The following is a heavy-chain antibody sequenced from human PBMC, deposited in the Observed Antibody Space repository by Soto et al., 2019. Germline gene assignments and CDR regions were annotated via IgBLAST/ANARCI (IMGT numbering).Heavy chain of an antibody. CDR1: GFTFGNYW. J-gene: IGHJ6*03. V-gene: IGHV3-74*01. Sequence: EVQLVESGGGLVQPGGSLRLSCAASGFTFGNYWMYWVRQAPGKGLVWVSRINSDGSVSSYADSVKGRLTISRDNVKNTLYLQMDRLRVEDTAVYYCAIGDCVGGTCYSLAGSFYYDMDVWGKGTTVTVFS. CDR2: INSDGSVS. CDR3: AIGDCVGGTCYSLAGSFYYDMDV. D-gene: IGHD2-15*01.